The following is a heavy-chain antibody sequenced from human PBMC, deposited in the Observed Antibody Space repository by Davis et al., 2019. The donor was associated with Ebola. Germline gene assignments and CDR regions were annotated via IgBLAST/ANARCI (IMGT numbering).Heavy chain of an antibody. J-gene: IGHJ4*02. V-gene: IGHV3-11*01. D-gene: IGHD3-16*01. CDR1: GFTFSDYY. CDR3: VRGGAYPGY. CDR2: IQTSGVNV. Sequence: PGGSLRLSCAASGFTFSDYYLSWIRQAPGKGLEWVAHIQTSGVNVYYADSVKGRFTISRDNAKNSLYLQMDSLRAEDTAVFYCVRGGAYPGYWGQGIQVTVSS.